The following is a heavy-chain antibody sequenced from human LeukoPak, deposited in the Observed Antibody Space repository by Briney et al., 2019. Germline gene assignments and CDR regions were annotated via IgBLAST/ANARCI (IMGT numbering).Heavy chain of an antibody. CDR3: ARDYGRIAAAVDAFDI. D-gene: IGHD6-13*01. Sequence: SVKVSCKASGGTFSSYAISWVRQAPGQGLEWMGRIIPILGIANYAQKLQGRVTITADKSTSTAYMELRSLRSDDTAVYYCARDYGRIAAAVDAFDIWGQGTMVTVSS. CDR1: GGTFSSYA. CDR2: IIPILGIA. J-gene: IGHJ3*02. V-gene: IGHV1-69*04.